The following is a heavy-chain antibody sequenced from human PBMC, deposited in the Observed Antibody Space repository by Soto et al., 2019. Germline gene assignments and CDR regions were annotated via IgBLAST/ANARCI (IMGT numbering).Heavy chain of an antibody. J-gene: IGHJ4*02. CDR1: GGSISGYY. D-gene: IGHD3-22*01. Sequence: PSETLSLTCTVSGGSISGYYWSWIRQPPGKGLEWIGYIYYSGSTIYNPSLKSRVTISVDTSKNQFSLKLSSVTAADTAVHYCERARYDSSGYYSFDYWGQGTLVTVSS. CDR3: ERARYDSSGYYSFDY. CDR2: IYYSGST. V-gene: IGHV4-59*01.